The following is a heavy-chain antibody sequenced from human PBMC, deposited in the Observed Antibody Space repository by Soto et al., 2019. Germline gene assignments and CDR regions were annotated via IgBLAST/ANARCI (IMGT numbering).Heavy chain of an antibody. D-gene: IGHD3-3*02. CDR3: ARPILGAAFDT. Sequence: ASVKVSCKASGYTFTSYGISWVRQAPGQGLEWMGWISAYSGNTNYAQKLQGRVTMTRNTSTSTAYMELSSLRSEDTAVYYCARPILGAAFDTLGQGTMVTVSS. V-gene: IGHV1-18*01. CDR1: GYTFTSYG. J-gene: IGHJ3*02. CDR2: ISAYSGNT.